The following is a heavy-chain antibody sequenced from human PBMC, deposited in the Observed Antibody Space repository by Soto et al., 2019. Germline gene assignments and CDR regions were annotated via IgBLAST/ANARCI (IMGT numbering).Heavy chain of an antibody. CDR3: AGGAPIGTLDYFDY. CDR1: GFTFSSYS. V-gene: IGHV3-21*01. Sequence: EVQLVESGGGLVKPGGSLRLSCAASGFTFSSYSMSWVRQAPGKGLEWVSSISGTSTYIYYADSVRGRFTISRDNAKNSLYPQMNSLSAEDTAVYYCAGGAPIGTLDYFDYWGQGTLVTVSS. CDR2: ISGTSTYI. J-gene: IGHJ4*02. D-gene: IGHD1-1*01.